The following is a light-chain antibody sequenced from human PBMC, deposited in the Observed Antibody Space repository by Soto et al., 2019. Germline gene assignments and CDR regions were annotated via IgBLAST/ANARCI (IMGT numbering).Light chain of an antibody. CDR1: SSGVGGYNY. CDR2: EVT. V-gene: IGLV2-14*01. Sequence: QSALTQPASVSGSPGQSIAISCTGSSSGVGGYNYVSWYQQHPGKAPQLIIYEVTNRPSGVSNRFSGSKSGNTASLTISGLQAEDEADYYCSSYTSSSTRVFGTGTKVTVL. J-gene: IGLJ1*01. CDR3: SSYTSSSTRV.